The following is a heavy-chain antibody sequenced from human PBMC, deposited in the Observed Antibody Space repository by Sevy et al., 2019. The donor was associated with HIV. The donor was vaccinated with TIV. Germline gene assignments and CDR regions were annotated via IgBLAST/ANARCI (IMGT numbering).Heavy chain of an antibody. CDR1: GFTFSSYG. J-gene: IGHJ6*02. CDR3: AAAENYYYGMDV. D-gene: IGHD6-13*01. Sequence: GGSLRLSCAASGFTFSSYGMHWVRQAPGKGLEWVAVISYDGSNKYYADSVKGRFTISRENSKNTLYLQMNSLRAEDTAVYYCAAAENYYYGMDVWGQGTTVTVSS. V-gene: IGHV3-30*03. CDR2: ISYDGSNK.